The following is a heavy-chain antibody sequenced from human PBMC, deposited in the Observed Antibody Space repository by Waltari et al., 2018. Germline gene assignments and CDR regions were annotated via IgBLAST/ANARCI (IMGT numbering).Heavy chain of an antibody. D-gene: IGHD5-12*01. Sequence: EVQLEQSGVEVKEPGESLKIPCKVSGYFFTNSWTGWVRQMPGKGLEWMGIVYPGDSDTRYSPSFEGQVTISVDKSINTAYLQWNSLTASDTALYYCARSCSNSGCLYFDSWGQGTMVTVSS. CDR1: GYFFTNSW. CDR3: ARSCSNSGCLYFDS. CDR2: VYPGDSDT. J-gene: IGHJ4*02. V-gene: IGHV5-51*03.